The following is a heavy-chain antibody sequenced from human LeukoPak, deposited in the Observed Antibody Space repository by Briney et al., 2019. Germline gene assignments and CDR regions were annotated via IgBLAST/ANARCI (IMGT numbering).Heavy chain of an antibody. Sequence: SETLSLTCTVSGGSISSGSYYWSWIRQPAGKGLEWIGSIYHSGSTYHNPSLKSRITISVDTSKKQFSLKLSSVTAADTAIYYCARLGWLYGSGSMNWFDPWGPGTLVTVSS. V-gene: IGHV4-39*01. D-gene: IGHD3-10*01. CDR2: IYHSGST. CDR3: ARLGWLYGSGSMNWFDP. CDR1: GGSISSGSYY. J-gene: IGHJ5*02.